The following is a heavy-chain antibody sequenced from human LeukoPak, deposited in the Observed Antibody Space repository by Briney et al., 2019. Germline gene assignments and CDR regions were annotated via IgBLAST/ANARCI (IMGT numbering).Heavy chain of an antibody. CDR1: GYTFTSYG. CDR3: ARAGDFWSGYGTINAFDI. J-gene: IGHJ3*02. CDR2: ISAYNGNT. V-gene: IGHV1-18*01. Sequence: ASVKVSCKASGYTFTSYGISWVRQAPGQGLEWMGWISAYNGNTNYAQKFQGRVTMTRDTSISTAYMELSRLRSDDTAVYYCARAGDFWSGYGTINAFDIWGQGTMVTVSS. D-gene: IGHD3-3*01.